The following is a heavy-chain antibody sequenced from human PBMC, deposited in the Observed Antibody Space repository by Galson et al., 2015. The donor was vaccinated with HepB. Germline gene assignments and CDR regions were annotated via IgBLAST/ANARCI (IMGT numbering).Heavy chain of an antibody. V-gene: IGHV3-74*01. CDR2: INSDGSST. J-gene: IGHJ3*02. Sequence: SLRLSCAASGFTFSSYWMHWVRQAPGKGLVWVSRINSDGSSTSYADSVKGRFTISRDNAKNTLYLQMNSLRAEDTAVYYCARVGGSYIGAFDIWGQGTMVTVSS. CDR3: ARVGGSYIGAFDI. CDR1: GFTFSSYW. D-gene: IGHD1-26*01.